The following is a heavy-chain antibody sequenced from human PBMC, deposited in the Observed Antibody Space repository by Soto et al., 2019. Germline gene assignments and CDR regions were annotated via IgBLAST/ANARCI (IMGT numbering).Heavy chain of an antibody. D-gene: IGHD3-9*01. J-gene: IGHJ4*02. V-gene: IGHV1-2*04. CDR3: ATDLRQMGTTRYQFDH. Sequence: APVKGACKASGYTYSDYYIHWVRQAPGQGLEWMGWINPNHGGTNYAQRFQGWVTMTRDRSITAAYMELTSLKADNAAIYDFATDLRQMGTTRYQFDHWAQGILVTLSS. CDR2: INPNHGGT. CDR1: GYTYSDYY.